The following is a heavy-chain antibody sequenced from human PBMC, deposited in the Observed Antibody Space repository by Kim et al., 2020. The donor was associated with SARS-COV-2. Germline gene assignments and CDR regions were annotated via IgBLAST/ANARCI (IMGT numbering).Heavy chain of an antibody. J-gene: IGHJ6*02. CDR3: AKIRWDFTDYGMAV. D-gene: IGHD2-8*02. V-gene: IGHV3-9*01. CDR1: GFTFDDYA. CDR2: ISWNRGRI. Sequence: GGSLRLSCAASGFTFDDYAMHWVRQAPGKGLEWVSGISWNRGRIGYADSVKGRFTISRDNAKNSLYLQMNSLRAEDTALYYCAKIRWDFTDYGMAVWGQGTTVTVSS.